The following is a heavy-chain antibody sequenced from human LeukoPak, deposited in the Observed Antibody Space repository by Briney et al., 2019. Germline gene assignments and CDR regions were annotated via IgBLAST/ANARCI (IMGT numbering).Heavy chain of an antibody. CDR2: IYYSGST. J-gene: IGHJ3*02. Sequence: SETLSLTCTVSGASITSYYWSWIRQPPGKGLEWIGYIYYSGSTNYNPSLKSRVTISVDTSKNQFSLKLSSVTAADTAVYYCAAQTITIFGVVIVPHAFDIWGQGTMVTVSS. D-gene: IGHD3-3*01. V-gene: IGHV4-59*01. CDR1: GASITSYY. CDR3: AAQTITIFGVVIVPHAFDI.